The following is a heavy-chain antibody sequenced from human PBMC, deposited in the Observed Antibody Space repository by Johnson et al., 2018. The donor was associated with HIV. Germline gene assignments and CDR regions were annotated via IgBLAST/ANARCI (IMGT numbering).Heavy chain of an antibody. V-gene: IGHV3-11*04. Sequence: QVQLVESGGGVAQPGRSLRLSCAASGFTVSSNYMSWVRQAPGKGLEWVSYISSSGNTIYYADSVKGRFTISRDNAKNSLYLQMNSLRVEDTAVYYCARDESGYDEGFDAFDIWGQGTMVTVSS. CDR3: ARDESGYDEGFDAFDI. J-gene: IGHJ3*02. CDR2: ISSSGNTI. CDR1: GFTVSSNY. D-gene: IGHD5-12*01.